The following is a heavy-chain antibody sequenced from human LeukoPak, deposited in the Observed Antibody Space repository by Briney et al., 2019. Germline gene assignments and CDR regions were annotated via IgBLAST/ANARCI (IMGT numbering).Heavy chain of an antibody. D-gene: IGHD1-1*01. J-gene: IGHJ3*01. CDR2: IDEDGSET. CDR3: VRYGRRANDQPFDV. V-gene: IGHV3-7*01. Sequence: GGSLRLSCEVSGFTFSNYWMMWVRQAPGKGLEWVASIDEDGSETNYVDSVTGRFTVSRDHAKNSLFLRMNSLRAEDTAVYYCVRYGRRANDQPFDVWGQGTMVTVSS. CDR1: GFTFSNYW.